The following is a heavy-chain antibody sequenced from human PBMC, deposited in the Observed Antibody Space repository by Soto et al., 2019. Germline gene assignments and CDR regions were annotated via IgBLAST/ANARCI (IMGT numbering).Heavy chain of an antibody. D-gene: IGHD6-19*01. CDR3: SRDQISVAGLDY. CDR2: IKQDGSEK. J-gene: IGHJ4*02. Sequence: GGSLRLSCAASGFTFSSYWMTWVRQAPGKGLEWVANIKQDGSEKYYVDSVRGRFTISRDNAKNSLYLQMNSLRAEDTAVYYCSRDQISVAGLDYWGQGTLVTVSS. V-gene: IGHV3-7*01. CDR1: GFTFSSYW.